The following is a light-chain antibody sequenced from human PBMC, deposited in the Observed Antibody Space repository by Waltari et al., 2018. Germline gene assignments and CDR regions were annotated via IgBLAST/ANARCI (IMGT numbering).Light chain of an antibody. CDR3: QSYDSSLSGSVV. CDR2: GNS. V-gene: IGLV1-40*01. J-gene: IGLJ2*01. Sequence: QSVLPQPPSVSGAPGQRVTISCTGSSSNIGAGYAVHWYQPLPGTAPKLLIYGNSNRPSGVPDRFSGSKSGTSASLAITGLQAEDEADYYCQSYDSSLSGSVVFGGGTKLTVL. CDR1: SSNIGAGYA.